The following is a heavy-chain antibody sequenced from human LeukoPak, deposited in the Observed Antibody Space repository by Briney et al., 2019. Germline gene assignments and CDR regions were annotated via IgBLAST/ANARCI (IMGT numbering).Heavy chain of an antibody. CDR1: GGSFSGYY. J-gene: IGHJ4*02. CDR3: ARDGGWLDY. D-gene: IGHD3-9*01. Sequence: SETLSLTCAVYGGSFSGYYWSWIRQPPGKGLEWIGEINHSGSTNYNPSLKSRVTISVDTSKNQFSLKLSSVTAADTAVYYCARDGGWLDYWGQGTLVTVSS. V-gene: IGHV4-34*01. CDR2: INHSGST.